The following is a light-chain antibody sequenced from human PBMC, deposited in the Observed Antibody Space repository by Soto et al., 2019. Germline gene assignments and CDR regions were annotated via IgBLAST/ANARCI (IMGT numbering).Light chain of an antibody. Sequence: DIQMTQSPSSLSASVGDRVTITCRASQSISNFLNWYQQKPGKAPKLLIYGASTLQSGVPSRFSGGGSGTAFTLTFSSLQPEDFATYYCQQTYSTPGYTFAQGTKLEIK. CDR2: GAS. J-gene: IGKJ2*01. CDR1: QSISNF. V-gene: IGKV1-39*01. CDR3: QQTYSTPGYT.